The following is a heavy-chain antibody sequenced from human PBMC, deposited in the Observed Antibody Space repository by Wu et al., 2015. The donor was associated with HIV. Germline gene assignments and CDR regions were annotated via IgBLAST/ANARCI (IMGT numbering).Heavy chain of an antibody. CDR2: FDPEDGET. D-gene: IGHD6-19*01. Sequence: QVQLVQSGAEVKKPGASVKVSCKVSGYTLTELSMHWVRQAPGKGLECMGGFDPEDGETIYAQKFQGRVTMTEDTSTDTAYMELSSLRSEDTAVYYCATRGGSSDWYPTGYYYYYYMDVWGKGTTVTVSS. J-gene: IGHJ6*03. CDR3: ATRGGSSDWYPTGYYYYYYMDV. V-gene: IGHV1-24*01. CDR1: GYTLTELS.